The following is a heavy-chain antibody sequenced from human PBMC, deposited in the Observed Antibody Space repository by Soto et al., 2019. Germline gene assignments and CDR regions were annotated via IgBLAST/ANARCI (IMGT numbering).Heavy chain of an antibody. Sequence: QVQLVESGGGVVQPGRSLRLSCAASGFTFSSYAMHWVRQAPGKGLEWVAVISYDGSNKYYADSVKGRFTISRDNSKNTLYLKMNSLRAEDTAVYYCAREWDIVVVVAARRSYGMDVWGQGTTVTVSS. CDR2: ISYDGSNK. CDR1: GFTFSSYA. CDR3: AREWDIVVVVAARRSYGMDV. D-gene: IGHD2-15*01. J-gene: IGHJ6*02. V-gene: IGHV3-30-3*01.